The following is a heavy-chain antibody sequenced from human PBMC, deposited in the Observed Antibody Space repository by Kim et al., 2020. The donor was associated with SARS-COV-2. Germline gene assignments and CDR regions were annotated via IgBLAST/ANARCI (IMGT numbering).Heavy chain of an antibody. Sequence: GGSLRLSCAASGFTFSSYGMHWVRQAPGKGLEWVAVIWYDGSNKYYADSVKGRFTISRDNSKNTLYLQMNSLRAEDTAVYYCARDISSTSCRLCYYYYGMDVWGQGTTVTVSS. CDR3: ARDISSTSCRLCYYYYGMDV. J-gene: IGHJ6*02. V-gene: IGHV3-33*01. D-gene: IGHD2-2*01. CDR2: IWYDGSNK. CDR1: GFTFSSYG.